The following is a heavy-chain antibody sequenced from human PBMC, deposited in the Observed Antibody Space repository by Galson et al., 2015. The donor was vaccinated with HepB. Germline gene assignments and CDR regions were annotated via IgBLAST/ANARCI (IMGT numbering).Heavy chain of an antibody. V-gene: IGHV3-73*01. J-gene: IGHJ5*02. CDR2: IRSKANNHAT. CDR3: TRLYYYDNRGYLNWFDP. D-gene: IGHD3-22*01. Sequence: SLRLSCAASGFTFSGSAIHWVRQASGKGLEWIGRIRSKANNHATAYAASVTGRFAISRDDSKNTAYLEMNSLKTEDTAVYYCTRLYYYDNRGYLNWFDPWGQGTLVTVSS. CDR1: GFTFSGSA.